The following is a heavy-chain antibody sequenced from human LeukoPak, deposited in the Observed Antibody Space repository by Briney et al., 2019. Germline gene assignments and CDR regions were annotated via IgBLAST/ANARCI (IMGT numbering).Heavy chain of an antibody. CDR3: ARDKFCSDTGSCNIGLFDF. Sequence: PSETLSLTCGVCGGSSSGYYWTCLPHPPGKGLEWIVQLNHRGSSHYNPSLRSPVTISVDTSKTQFSLTLTSVTAADTAVYYCARDKFCSDTGSCNIGLFDFWGQGALVTVSS. D-gene: IGHD2-15*01. CDR1: GGSSSGYY. V-gene: IGHV4-34*01. CDR2: LNHRGSS. J-gene: IGHJ4*02.